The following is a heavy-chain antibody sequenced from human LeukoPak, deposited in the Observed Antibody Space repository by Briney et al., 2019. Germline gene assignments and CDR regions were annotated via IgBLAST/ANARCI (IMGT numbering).Heavy chain of an antibody. CDR2: IIPIFGTA. CDR3: ARGLILRYFDWLLESTPYYYYYYMDV. J-gene: IGHJ6*03. D-gene: IGHD3-9*01. V-gene: IGHV1-69*01. Sequence: ASVKVSCKASGGTFSSYAISWVRQAPGQGLEWMGGIIPIFGTANYAQKFQGRVTITADESTSTAYMELSSLRSEDTAVYYCARGLILRYFDWLLESTPYYYYYYMDVWGKGTTVTVSS. CDR1: GGTFSSYA.